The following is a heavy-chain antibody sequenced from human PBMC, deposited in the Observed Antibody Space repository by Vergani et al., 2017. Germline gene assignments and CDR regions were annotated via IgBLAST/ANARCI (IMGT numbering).Heavy chain of an antibody. CDR1: GGSFSGYY. V-gene: IGHV4-34*01. CDR3: ARSSPTTRMYSRSYSSTFDY. D-gene: IGHD1-26*01. Sequence: QVQLQQWGAGLLKPSETLSLTCAVYGGSFSGYYWSWIRQPPGKGLEWIGESYQSGSTNYNPSLKSRITISVDTSKNHCSLKLSTVTAADTAVYYCARSSPTTRMYSRSYSSTFDYWGQGTLVTVSS. J-gene: IGHJ4*02. CDR2: SYQSGST.